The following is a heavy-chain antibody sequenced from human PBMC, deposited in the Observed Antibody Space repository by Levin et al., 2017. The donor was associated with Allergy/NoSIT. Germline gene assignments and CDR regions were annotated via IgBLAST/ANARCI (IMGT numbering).Heavy chain of an antibody. J-gene: IGHJ4*02. V-gene: IGHV3-74*01. CDR3: ARDGVTAARDY. D-gene: IGHD6-13*01. CDR2: ISPDGSNT. Sequence: LSLTCAASGFSFSSYWMYWVRQAPGKGLVWVSYISPDGSNTNYADSVKGRFTISRDNAKNTLYLQMNSLRAEDTAVYYCARDGVTAARDYWGQGTLVTVSA. CDR1: GFSFSSYW.